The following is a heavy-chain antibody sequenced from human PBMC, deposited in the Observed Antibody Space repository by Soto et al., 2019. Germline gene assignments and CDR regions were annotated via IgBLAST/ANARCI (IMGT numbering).Heavy chain of an antibody. D-gene: IGHD3-3*02. J-gene: IGHJ6*02. V-gene: IGHV3-33*07. Sequence: GGSMRLSCAASGFTFSSYGMYWVRQAPGKGLEWVALIWYDESNKYYGDSLKGRFTISRDNSKNTVYLQMNSLRAEDMAVYYCARESIRKVSNSYHTMDCWRQGNTVTVSS. CDR2: IWYDESNK. CDR1: GFTFSSYG. CDR3: ARESIRKVSNSYHTMDC.